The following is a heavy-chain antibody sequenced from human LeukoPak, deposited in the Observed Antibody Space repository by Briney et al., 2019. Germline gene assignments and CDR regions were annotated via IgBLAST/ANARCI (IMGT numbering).Heavy chain of an antibody. V-gene: IGHV3-64*01. J-gene: IGHJ4*02. CDR3: AREGRASMVRGVIPPTSAFDY. D-gene: IGHD3-10*01. Sequence: PGGSLRLSCAASGFTFSSYAMHWVRQAPGKGLEYVSAISSNGGSTYYANSVKGRFTISRDNSKNTLYLQMGSLSAEDMAVYYCAREGRASMVRGVIPPTSAFDYWGQGTLVTVSS. CDR2: ISSNGGST. CDR1: GFTFSSYA.